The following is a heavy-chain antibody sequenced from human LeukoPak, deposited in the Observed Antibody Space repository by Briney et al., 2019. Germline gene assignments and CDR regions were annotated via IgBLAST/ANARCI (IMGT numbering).Heavy chain of an antibody. Sequence: PGGSLRLSCAGSGFPFSSHGMNWVRQAPGKGLEWVSGISPGGGPTYYADSVKGRFTISIDNAKNSLYLQMNSLRAEDTAVYYCAELGITMIGGVWGKGTTVTISS. CDR3: AELGITMIGGV. V-gene: IGHV3-23*01. J-gene: IGHJ6*04. CDR1: GFPFSSHG. CDR2: ISPGGGPT. D-gene: IGHD3-10*02.